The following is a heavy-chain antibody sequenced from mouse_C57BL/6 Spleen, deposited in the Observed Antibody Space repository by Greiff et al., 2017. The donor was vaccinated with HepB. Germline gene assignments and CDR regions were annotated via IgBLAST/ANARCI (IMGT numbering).Heavy chain of an antibody. D-gene: IGHD1-1*01. CDR2: IDPANGNT. CDR3: ASWGLDTSGSSLPFVY. J-gene: IGHJ3*01. V-gene: IGHV14-3*01. Sequence: VQLQQSVAELVRPGASVKLSCTASGFNIKNTYMHWVKQRPEQGLEWIGRIDPANGNTKYAPKFQGKATITADTSSNTAYLQLSSLTSEDTAIYSLASWGLDTSGSSLPFVYGGKGTLFTVS. CDR1: GFNIKNTY.